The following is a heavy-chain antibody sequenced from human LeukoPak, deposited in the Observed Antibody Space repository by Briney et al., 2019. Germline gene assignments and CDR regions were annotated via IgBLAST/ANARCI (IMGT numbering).Heavy chain of an antibody. CDR2: ISYDGSNK. CDR3: AKPVVGATYFDY. J-gene: IGHJ4*02. Sequence: GGSLRLSCAASGFTFSSYGMHWVRQAPGKGLEWVAVISYDGSNKYYADSVKGRFTISRDNSKNTLYLQMNSLRAEDTAVYYCAKPVVGATYFDYWGQGTLVTVSS. D-gene: IGHD1-26*01. CDR1: GFTFSSYG. V-gene: IGHV3-30*18.